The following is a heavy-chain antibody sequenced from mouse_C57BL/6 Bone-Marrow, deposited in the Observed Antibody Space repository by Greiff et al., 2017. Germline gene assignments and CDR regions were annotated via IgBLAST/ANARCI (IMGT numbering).Heavy chain of an antibody. CDR2: IYPRSGNT. D-gene: IGHD1-1*01. Sequence: QVQLQQSGAELARPGASVKLSCKASGYTFTSYGISWVKQRTGQGLEWIGEIYPRSGNTYYNEKFKGKATLTADKSSSTAYMELRSLTSEDSAVYFCARKGIYYYGTRYFDVWGTGTTVTVSS. CDR3: ARKGIYYYGTRYFDV. CDR1: GYTFTSYG. J-gene: IGHJ1*03. V-gene: IGHV1-81*01.